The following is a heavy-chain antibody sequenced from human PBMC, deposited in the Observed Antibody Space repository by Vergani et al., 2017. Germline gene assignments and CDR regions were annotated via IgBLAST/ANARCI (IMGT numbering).Heavy chain of an antibody. Sequence: QVQLQESGPGLVKPSQTLSLTCSVSGGSTTSGGFYWSWTRQPAGKGLEWIGRIHTTGSTKYNPSLESRVTMSVDTSNNQFSRRLSSVTAAETSFYYCARSRMGTTVFDFWGQGTLVTVSS. CDR3: ARSRMGTTVFDF. D-gene: IGHD1-26*01. CDR1: GGSTTSGGFY. CDR2: IHTTGST. J-gene: IGHJ4*02. V-gene: IGHV4-61*02.